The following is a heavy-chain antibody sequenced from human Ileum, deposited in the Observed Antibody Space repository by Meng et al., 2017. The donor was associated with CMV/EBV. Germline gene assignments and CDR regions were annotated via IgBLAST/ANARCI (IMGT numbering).Heavy chain of an antibody. J-gene: IGHJ5*02. V-gene: IGHV3-74*01. CDR3: VREQRGYCTSTSCPSRWFDP. CDR2: INSDGSTT. CDR1: GFTFNSYW. Sequence: GGSLRLSCAASGFTFNSYWMHWVRQAPGKGLVWVSRINSDGSTTNYADSVKGRFTISRDSAKNTLYLQMNSLRAEDTAVYYCVREQRGYCTSTSCPSRWFDPWGQGTLVTVSS. D-gene: IGHD2-2*01.